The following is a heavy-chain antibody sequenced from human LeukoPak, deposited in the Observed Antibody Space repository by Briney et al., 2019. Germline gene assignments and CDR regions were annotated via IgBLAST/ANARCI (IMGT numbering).Heavy chain of an antibody. D-gene: IGHD6-25*01. CDR2: ISYDGSNK. CDR1: GFTFSSYA. J-gene: IGHJ4*02. Sequence: GGSLRLSCAASGFTFSSYAMHWVRQAPGKGLEWVAVISYDGSNKYYADSVKGRFTISRDNSKNTLYLQMNSLRAEDTAVYYCARESSGTWAFHFDYWGQGTLVTVSS. V-gene: IGHV3-30-3*01. CDR3: ARESSGTWAFHFDY.